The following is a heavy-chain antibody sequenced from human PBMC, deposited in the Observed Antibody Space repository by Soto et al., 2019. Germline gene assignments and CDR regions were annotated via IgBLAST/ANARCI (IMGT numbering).Heavy chain of an antibody. CDR2: VSDDGSNK. CDR3: AKEWVYDSSGWSFDY. V-gene: IGHV3-30*18. Sequence: QVQLVESGGGVVQPGRSLRLSCAASGFTFSSYGMHWVRQAPGKGLEWVAVVSDDGSNKYYADSVKGRFTISRDNSKNTLYLQMNSLIAEDTAVYYRAKEWVYDSSGWSFDYWGQGTLVTVSS. CDR1: GFTFSSYG. D-gene: IGHD3-22*01. J-gene: IGHJ4*02.